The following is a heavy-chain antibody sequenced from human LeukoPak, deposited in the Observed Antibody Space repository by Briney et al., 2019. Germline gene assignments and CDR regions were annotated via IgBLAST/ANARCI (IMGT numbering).Heavy chain of an antibody. CDR2: INHSGST. CDR1: GGSFSGYY. CDR3: ARGSLIYSYGPFQH. D-gene: IGHD5-18*01. V-gene: IGHV4-34*01. J-gene: IGHJ1*01. Sequence: SETLSLTCGVYGGSFSGYYWSWIRQPPGKGLEWIGEINHSGSTNYNPSLKSRVTISVDTSKNQFSLKLSSVTAADTAVYYCARGSLIYSYGPFQHWGQGTLVTVSS.